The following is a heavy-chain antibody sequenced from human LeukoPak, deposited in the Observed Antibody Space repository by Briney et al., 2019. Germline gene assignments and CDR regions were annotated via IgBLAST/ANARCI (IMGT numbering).Heavy chain of an antibody. CDR3: ARRSVIGYDYVWGSYRYSAFDI. CDR2: IYYSGST. J-gene: IGHJ3*02. V-gene: IGHV4-39*01. CDR1: GGSISSSSYY. Sequence: SETLSLTCTVSGGSISSSSYYWGWIRQPPGKGLEWIGSIYYSGSTYYNPSLKSRVTISVDTSKNQFSLKLSSVTAADTAVYYCARRSVIGYDYVWGSYRYSAFDIWGQGTMVTVSS. D-gene: IGHD3-16*02.